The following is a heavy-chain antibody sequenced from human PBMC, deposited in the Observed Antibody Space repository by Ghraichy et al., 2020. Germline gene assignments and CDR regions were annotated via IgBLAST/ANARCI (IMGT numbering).Heavy chain of an antibody. CDR2: ISSSSSYI. D-gene: IGHD6-6*01. Sequence: GSLRLSCAASGFTFSSYSMNWVRQAPGKGLEWVSSISSSSSYIYYADSVKGRFTISRDNAKNSLYLQMNSLRAEDTAVYYCARDQDSSSLFDYWGQGTLVTVSS. CDR3: ARDQDSSSLFDY. CDR1: GFTFSSYS. V-gene: IGHV3-21*01. J-gene: IGHJ4*02.